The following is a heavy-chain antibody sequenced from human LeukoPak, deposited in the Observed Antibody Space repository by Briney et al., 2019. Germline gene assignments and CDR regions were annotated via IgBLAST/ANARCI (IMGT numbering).Heavy chain of an antibody. CDR3: ARHSKVGMVFDP. V-gene: IGHV4-59*08. Sequence: SETLSLTCTVSGGSIRSYYWSWIRQAPGKGLEWIGFISYSGYTSYSPSLKSRVTISSDTSKNLFSLKLSSMTAADTAMYYCARHSKVGMVFDPWGQGTLVTVSS. CDR2: ISYSGYT. J-gene: IGHJ5*02. D-gene: IGHD4-23*01. CDR1: GGSIRSYY.